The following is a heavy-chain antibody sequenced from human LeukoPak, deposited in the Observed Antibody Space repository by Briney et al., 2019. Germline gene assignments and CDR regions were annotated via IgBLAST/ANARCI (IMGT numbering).Heavy chain of an antibody. D-gene: IGHD3-3*01. V-gene: IGHV1-18*01. CDR1: GYTFTSYG. Sequence: ASVKVSCKASGYTFTSYGISWVRQAPGQGLEWMGWISAYNGNTNYAQKLQGRVTMTTDTSTSTAYMELRSLRSDDTAVYYCARVSYPYYDFWSGYYKSTYYYYMGVWGKGTTVTVSS. J-gene: IGHJ6*03. CDR3: ARVSYPYYDFWSGYYKSTYYYYMGV. CDR2: ISAYNGNT.